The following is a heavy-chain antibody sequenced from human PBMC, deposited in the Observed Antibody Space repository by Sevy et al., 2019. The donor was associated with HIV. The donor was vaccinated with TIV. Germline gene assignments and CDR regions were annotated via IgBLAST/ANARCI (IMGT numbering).Heavy chain of an antibody. V-gene: IGHV3-30-3*01. Sequence: GGSLRLSCAASGFTFSSYAMHWVRQAPGKELEWVAVIPYDGSNKYYADSVKGRFTISRDNSKNTLYLQMNSLRAEDTALYFCARDRRSNYYDTSGYYPDAFDIWGQGTMVTVSS. CDR2: IPYDGSNK. D-gene: IGHD3-22*01. CDR1: GFTFSSYA. J-gene: IGHJ3*02. CDR3: ARDRRSNYYDTSGYYPDAFDI.